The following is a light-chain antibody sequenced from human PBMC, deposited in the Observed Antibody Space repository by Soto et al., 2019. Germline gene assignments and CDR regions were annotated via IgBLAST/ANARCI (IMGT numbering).Light chain of an antibody. Sequence: QSALTQPASVSGSPGQSITISCTGTSSDVGNYKYVSWYQQHPGKVPKLLIYDVSYRPSGVSNRFSGSKSGNTASLTISGLQAEDEADYYCNSFTSSSTDVFGTGTKVTVL. V-gene: IGLV2-14*01. CDR2: DVS. J-gene: IGLJ1*01. CDR1: SSDVGNYKY. CDR3: NSFTSSSTDV.